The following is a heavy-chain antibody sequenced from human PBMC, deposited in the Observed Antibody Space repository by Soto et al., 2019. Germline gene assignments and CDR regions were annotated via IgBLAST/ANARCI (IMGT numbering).Heavy chain of an antibody. CDR3: ALFGVLTYPGA. V-gene: IGHV3-74*01. J-gene: IGHJ5*02. CDR1: GFTFSSYW. CDR2: IDSDGSST. D-gene: IGHD3-3*01. Sequence: EVQLVESGGGLVQPGGSLRLSCAASGFTFSSYWMHWVRQAPGKGLVWVSRIDSDGSSTNYADAVKGRFTITRDNAKNTLYLQMNSLRTEDTAVYYCALFGVLTYPGAWGQGALVTGSS.